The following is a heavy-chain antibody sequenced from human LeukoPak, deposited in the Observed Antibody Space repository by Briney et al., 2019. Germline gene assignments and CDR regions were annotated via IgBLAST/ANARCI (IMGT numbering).Heavy chain of an antibody. J-gene: IGHJ4*02. CDR2: IIPIFGTA. CDR1: GGTFSSYA. D-gene: IGHD6-13*01. Sequence: ASVKVSCKASGGTFSSYAIRWVRQAPGQGLEWMGGIIPIFGTANYAQKFQGRVTITADESTSTAYMELSSLRSEDTAVYYCARAISSSWHSLAGYFDYWGQGTLVTVSS. CDR3: ARAISSSWHSLAGYFDY. V-gene: IGHV1-69*13.